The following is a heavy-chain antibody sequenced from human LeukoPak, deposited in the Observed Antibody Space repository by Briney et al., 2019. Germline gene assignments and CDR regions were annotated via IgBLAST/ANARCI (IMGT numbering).Heavy chain of an antibody. CDR1: GFTISANS. V-gene: IGHV3-21*06. Sequence: GGALRLFCAASGFTISANSMNWVRQDPGRGLEWGSSITPSSSSIFYADSVKGRLTISRANATIILYLQMSSMRDEATAVYYCASDYDSPFECRSQKTLGTVSS. J-gene: IGHJ4*02. CDR3: ASDYDSPFEC. D-gene: IGHD5-12*01. CDR2: ITPSSSSI.